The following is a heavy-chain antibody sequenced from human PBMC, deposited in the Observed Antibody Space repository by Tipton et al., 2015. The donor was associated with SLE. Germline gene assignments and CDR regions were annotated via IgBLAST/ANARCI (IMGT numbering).Heavy chain of an antibody. V-gene: IGHV4-4*02. D-gene: IGHD5-18*01. Sequence: GLVKPSGTLSLTCAVSGGSISSSNWWSWVRQPPGKGLEWIGEIYHSGSTNYNPSLKSRVTISVDKSKNQFSLKLSSVTAADTAVYYCARKPRLWSDEGYYYYMDVWGKGTTVTVSS. CDR2: IYHSGST. J-gene: IGHJ6*03. CDR1: GGSISSSNW. CDR3: ARKPRLWSDEGYYYYMDV.